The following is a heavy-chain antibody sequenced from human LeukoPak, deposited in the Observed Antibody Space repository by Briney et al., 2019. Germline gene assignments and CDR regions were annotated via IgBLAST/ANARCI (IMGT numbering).Heavy chain of an antibody. Sequence: SSETLSLTCTVSGGSISSYYWSWLRQPPGKGLEWIGYIYYSGSTNYNPSLKSRVTISVDTSKNQFSLKLSSVTAADTAVYYCARDHTYYDILTGYSFGAFDIWGQGTMVTVS. V-gene: IGHV4-59*01. CDR1: GGSISSYY. CDR2: IYYSGST. J-gene: IGHJ3*02. D-gene: IGHD3-9*01. CDR3: ARDHTYYDILTGYSFGAFDI.